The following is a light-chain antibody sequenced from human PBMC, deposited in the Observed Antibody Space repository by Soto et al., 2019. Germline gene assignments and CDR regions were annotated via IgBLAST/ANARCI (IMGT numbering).Light chain of an antibody. CDR1: SGHSSFA. CDR2: LNSDGSH. Sequence: QAVATQSPSASASLGASVKLTCTLSSGHSSFAIAWHQQQPEKGPRFLMNLNSDGSHTRGDGIPDRFSGSSSGAERYLTISSLQSYDEADYYCQTWGTGIRVFGGGTKLTVL. V-gene: IGLV4-69*01. CDR3: QTWGTGIRV. J-gene: IGLJ2*01.